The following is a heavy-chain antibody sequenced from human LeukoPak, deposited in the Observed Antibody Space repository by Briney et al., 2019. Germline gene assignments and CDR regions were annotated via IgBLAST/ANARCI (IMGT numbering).Heavy chain of an antibody. CDR2: ISWNSGSI. J-gene: IGHJ4*02. CDR3: AKDMGRSSLDY. Sequence: GRSLRLSCAASGFTFDDYAMHWVRRAPGKGLEWVSGISWNSGSIGYADSVKGRFTISRDNAKNSLYLQMNSLRAEDTALYYCAKDMGRSSLDYWGQGTLVTVSS. V-gene: IGHV3-9*01. CDR1: GFTFDDYA.